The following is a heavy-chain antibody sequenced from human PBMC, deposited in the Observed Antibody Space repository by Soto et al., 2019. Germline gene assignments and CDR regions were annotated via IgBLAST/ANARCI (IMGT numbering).Heavy chain of an antibody. Sequence: QVQLVQSGAEVKKPGASVKVSYVASGYTFTDHYIHWLRQAPGQGLEWMGWINPHSGDTIYAEKFLGSGTITRDMSISIVYIGLSRLGSDDTALYFCARGGMVKFYGIDFWGQGITLTVSS. CDR3: ARGGMVKFYGIDF. V-gene: IGHV1-2*02. CDR1: GYTFTDHY. CDR2: INPHSGDT. D-gene: IGHD2-8*01. J-gene: IGHJ6*02.